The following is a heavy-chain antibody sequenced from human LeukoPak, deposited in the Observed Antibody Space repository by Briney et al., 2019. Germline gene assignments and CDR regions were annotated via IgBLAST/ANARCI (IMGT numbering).Heavy chain of an antibody. V-gene: IGHV3-23*01. CDR1: GFSFSNYA. J-gene: IGHJ6*03. CDR2: AGSSSR. CDR3: AKQRGALRENYYMDV. Sequence: GGSLRLSCLASGFSFSNYAMSWVRQAPGKGLEWVSNAGSSSRLYGDSVKGRFSVSGDNSKNTLYLQMNSLRADDTAVYYCAKQRGALRENYYMDVWGKGTTVTVSS.